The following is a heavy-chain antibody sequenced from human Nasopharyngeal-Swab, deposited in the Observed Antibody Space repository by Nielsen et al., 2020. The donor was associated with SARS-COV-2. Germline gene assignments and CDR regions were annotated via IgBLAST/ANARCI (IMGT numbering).Heavy chain of an antibody. CDR2: ISGSGITT. J-gene: IGHJ4*02. CDR3: AGDPRLRYFDY. V-gene: IGHV3-23*01. D-gene: IGHD3-16*01. Sequence: VRQVPGKGLEWVSVISGSGITTYYADSVKGRFTISRDNSKNTLYLQMNSLRAEDTAIYYCAGDPRLRYFDYWGQGTLVTVSS.